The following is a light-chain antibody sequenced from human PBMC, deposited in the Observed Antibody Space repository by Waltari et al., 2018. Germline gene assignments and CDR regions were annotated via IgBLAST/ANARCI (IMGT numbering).Light chain of an antibody. V-gene: IGKV3-20*01. CDR3: QHYVSLPVT. J-gene: IGKJ1*01. CDR2: GAS. Sequence: EIVLTQSPGTLSSSPGERATLSCRASQSVSRALAWYQQNPGQAPRLLIYGASNRATGIPDRFCGSGSGTDFSLIISRLEPEDFAVYYCQHYVSLPVTFGQGTKVEIK. CDR1: QSVSRA.